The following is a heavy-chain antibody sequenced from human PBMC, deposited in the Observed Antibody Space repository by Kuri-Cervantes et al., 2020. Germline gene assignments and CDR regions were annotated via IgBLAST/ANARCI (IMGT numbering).Heavy chain of an antibody. Sequence: GGSLRLSCKASGYTFTSYDINWVRQATGQGLEWMGWMNPNSGNTGYAQKFQGRVTMTRNTSISTAYMELSSLRSEDTAVYYCARSVWGYYYYYMDVWGKGTTVTVSS. J-gene: IGHJ6*03. D-gene: IGHD5/OR15-5a*01. CDR3: ARSVWGYYYYYMDV. CDR1: GYTFTSYD. CDR2: MNPNSGNT. V-gene: IGHV1-8*02.